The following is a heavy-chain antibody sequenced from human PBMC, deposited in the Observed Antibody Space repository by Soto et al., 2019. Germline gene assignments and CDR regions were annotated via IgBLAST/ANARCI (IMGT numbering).Heavy chain of an antibody. CDR2: INTGNGNT. V-gene: IGHV1-3*04. J-gene: IGHJ5*02. CDR3: ASAISGYVS. D-gene: IGHD5-12*01. Sequence: QVQLVQSGAEVKKPGASVKVACKASGITYTTYAIHCVRQAPGQGLEWMGWINTGNGNTRYSQRFQGRVTLTTDTSARTAYMDVSSLTSEDTAVYYSASAISGYVSWGQGTLITVSS. CDR1: GITYTTYA.